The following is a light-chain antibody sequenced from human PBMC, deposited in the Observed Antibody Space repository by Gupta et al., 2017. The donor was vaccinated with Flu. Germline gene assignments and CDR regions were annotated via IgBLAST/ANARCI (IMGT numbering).Light chain of an antibody. Sequence: PDTLSVSAGERVTVSCRASLNLYGNLAWYQQKPGQAPRLLMSGPTTRASGVPARFSGDGSGTEFTLTITSLQSEDSAVYYCQQDHTWPFSFGQGTKVEIK. V-gene: IGKV3-15*01. CDR3: QQDHTWPFS. J-gene: IGKJ2*03. CDR1: LNLYGN. CDR2: GPT.